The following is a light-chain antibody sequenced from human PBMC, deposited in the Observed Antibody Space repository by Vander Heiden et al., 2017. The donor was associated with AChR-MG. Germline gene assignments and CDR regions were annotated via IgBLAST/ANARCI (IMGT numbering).Light chain of an antibody. J-gene: IGKJ4*01. CDR3: QQRSSWPHT. CDR1: QSVSSF. V-gene: IGKV3-11*01. CDR2: DAS. Sequence: EIVLTQSPATLSLSPGERATLSCRASQSVSSFLAWYQQKPGQAPRLLIYDASNRATGIPDRLSGSGSGTDFTLTISSLEPEDFAVYYCQQRSSWPHTFGGGTKVELK.